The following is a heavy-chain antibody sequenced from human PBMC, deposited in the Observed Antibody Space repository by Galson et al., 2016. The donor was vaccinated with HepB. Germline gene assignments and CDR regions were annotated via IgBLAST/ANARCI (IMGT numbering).Heavy chain of an antibody. CDR1: GGSISSSSYY. CDR3: AGHDGGHSVNWFDP. V-gene: IGHV4-39*01. CDR2: IYYSGST. Sequence: SETLSLTCTVSGGSISSSSYYWGWIRQPPGKGLEWIASIYYSGSTYYNPSLKSRVTISVDTSKNQFSLKLNSVSAADTAVYYCAGHDGGHSVNWFDPWGQGTPVTVSS. J-gene: IGHJ5*02. D-gene: IGHD3-16*01.